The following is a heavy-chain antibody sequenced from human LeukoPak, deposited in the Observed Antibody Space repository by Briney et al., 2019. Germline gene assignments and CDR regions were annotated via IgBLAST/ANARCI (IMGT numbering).Heavy chain of an antibody. Sequence: GGSLRLSCAASGFTFSSYAMSWVRQAPGKGLEWVSGILDSGYSTYYANSVKGRFTISRVNSNNTLYLQMNSLRAEDTAVYYCAKLGGHPLHNYYVGVWGKGTTVAVS. D-gene: IGHD3-16*01. CDR3: AKLGGHPLHNYYVGV. J-gene: IGHJ6*03. V-gene: IGHV3-23*01. CDR1: GFTFSSYA. CDR2: ILDSGYST.